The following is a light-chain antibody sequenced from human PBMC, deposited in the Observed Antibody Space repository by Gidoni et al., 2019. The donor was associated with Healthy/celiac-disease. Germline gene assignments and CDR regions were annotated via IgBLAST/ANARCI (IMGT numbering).Light chain of an antibody. CDR1: QDISNY. J-gene: IGKJ3*01. Sequence: DIQMTQSPSSLSASVGDRVTITCQASQDISNYLNWYQKKPGKAPKLLIYDASNLETGAPSRFSGSGSGTDFTFTISSLQPEDIATYYCQQYDNLPFTFGPGTKVDIK. CDR2: DAS. CDR3: QQYDNLPFT. V-gene: IGKV1-33*01.